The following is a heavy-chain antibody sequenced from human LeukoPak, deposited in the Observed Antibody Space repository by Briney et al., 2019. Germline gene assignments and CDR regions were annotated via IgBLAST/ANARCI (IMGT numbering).Heavy chain of an antibody. J-gene: IGHJ3*02. D-gene: IGHD1-26*01. Sequence: GESLKISCKGSGYSFTSYWIGWVRQMPGKGLEWMGIIYPGDSDTRYSPSFQGPVTISADKSISTAYLQWSSLKASDTAMYYCARTEWELLSAFDIWGQGTMVTVSS. V-gene: IGHV5-51*01. CDR3: ARTEWELLSAFDI. CDR2: IYPGDSDT. CDR1: GYSFTSYW.